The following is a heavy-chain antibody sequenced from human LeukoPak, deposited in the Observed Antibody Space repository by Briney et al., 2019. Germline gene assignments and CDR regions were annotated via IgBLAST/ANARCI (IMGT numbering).Heavy chain of an antibody. CDR2: IRYDGSNK. Sequence: PGGSLRLSCAASGFTFSSYGMHWVRQAPGKALEWVAFIRYDGSNKYYADSVKGRFTISRDNSKNTLYLQMNSLRAEDTAVYYCAKEGYSSGWYVGYWGQGTLVTVSS. V-gene: IGHV3-30*02. D-gene: IGHD6-19*01. CDR3: AKEGYSSGWYVGY. J-gene: IGHJ4*02. CDR1: GFTFSSYG.